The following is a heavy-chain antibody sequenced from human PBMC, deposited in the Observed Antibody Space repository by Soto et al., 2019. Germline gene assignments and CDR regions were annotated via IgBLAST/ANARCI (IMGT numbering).Heavy chain of an antibody. D-gene: IGHD2-15*01. CDR3: ARGPGYCSGGSCYDEYYYYGMDV. J-gene: IGHJ6*02. Sequence: QVQLVESGGGVVQPGRSLRLSCAASGFTFSSYAMHWVRQAPGKGLEWVAVISYDGSNKYYADSVKGRFTISRDNSKNTLYRQMNSLRAEDTAVYYCARGPGYCSGGSCYDEYYYYGMDVWGQGTTVTVSS. CDR2: ISYDGSNK. CDR1: GFTFSSYA. V-gene: IGHV3-30-3*01.